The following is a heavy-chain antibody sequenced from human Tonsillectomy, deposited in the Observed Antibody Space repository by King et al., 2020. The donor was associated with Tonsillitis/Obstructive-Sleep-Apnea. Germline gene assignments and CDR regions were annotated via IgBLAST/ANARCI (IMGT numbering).Heavy chain of an antibody. CDR2: IYYSGST. D-gene: IGHD2-2*01. J-gene: IGHJ6*02. CDR1: GGSISSGGYY. CDR3: ARFCSSTSGYYYGMDV. Sequence: VQLQESGPGLVKPSQTLSLTCTVSGGSISSGGYYWNWIRQHPGKGLEWIGYIYYSGSTYYNTSLKSRVAISVDTSKNQFSLKLSSVTAADTAVYYCARFCSSTSGYYYGMDVWGQGTTVTVSS. V-gene: IGHV4-31*03.